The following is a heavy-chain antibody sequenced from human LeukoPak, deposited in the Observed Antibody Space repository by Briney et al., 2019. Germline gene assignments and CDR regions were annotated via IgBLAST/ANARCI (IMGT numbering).Heavy chain of an antibody. CDR1: GGSNSSYY. V-gene: IGHV4-59*01. CDR3: ARGAWFGDLFWFDP. Sequence: SETLSLTCTVSGGSNSSYYWSWIRQPPGKGLEWIGYIYYSGSTNYNPSLKSRVTISVDTSKNQFSLKLSSVTAADTAVYYCARGAWFGDLFWFDPWGQGTLVTVSS. CDR2: IYYSGST. D-gene: IGHD3-10*01. J-gene: IGHJ5*02.